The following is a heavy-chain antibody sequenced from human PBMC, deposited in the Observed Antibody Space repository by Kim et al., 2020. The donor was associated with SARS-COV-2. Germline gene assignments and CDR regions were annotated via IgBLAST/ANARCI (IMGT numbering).Heavy chain of an antibody. D-gene: IGHD6-13*01. Sequence: GGSLRLSCAASGFTLSNHWMHWVRQAPGKGLEWVVNINQDGSVEYYVDSVKGRLTLSRDNAENSLSLQMHSLRDEDTAVYYCARSIGALEAYWGQGTLVTLSS. V-gene: IGHV3-7*03. CDR1: GFTLSNHW. CDR3: ARSIGALEAY. J-gene: IGHJ4*02. CDR2: INQDGSVE.